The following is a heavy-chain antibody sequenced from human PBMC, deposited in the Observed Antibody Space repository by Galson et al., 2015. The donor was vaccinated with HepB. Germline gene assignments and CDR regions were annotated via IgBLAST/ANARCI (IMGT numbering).Heavy chain of an antibody. Sequence: SLRLSCAASGFAFSSYWMTWVRQAPGKGLEWVANIKQDGSERYHVDSVKGRFTISRDNAKNSLDLQMNSLRAEDTAVYYCARLFYYYDSSVGFDYWGQVTLVTVSS. CDR3: ARLFYYYDSSVGFDY. CDR1: GFAFSSYW. D-gene: IGHD3-22*01. CDR2: IKQDGSER. J-gene: IGHJ4*02. V-gene: IGHV3-7*03.